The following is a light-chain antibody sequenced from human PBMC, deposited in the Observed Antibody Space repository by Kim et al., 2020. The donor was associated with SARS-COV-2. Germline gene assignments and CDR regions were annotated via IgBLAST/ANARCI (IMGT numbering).Light chain of an antibody. CDR1: NIGSKN. CDR3: QVWDTNIL. CDR2: RDN. Sequence: SYELTQPLSVSVALGQTAKITCGGDNIGSKNVHWYQQKPGQAPVLVIYRDNNRPSGIPERFSGSNSGNTATLTISRAQAGDEADYHCQVWDTNILFGGGTQLTVL. J-gene: IGLJ2*01. V-gene: IGLV3-9*01.